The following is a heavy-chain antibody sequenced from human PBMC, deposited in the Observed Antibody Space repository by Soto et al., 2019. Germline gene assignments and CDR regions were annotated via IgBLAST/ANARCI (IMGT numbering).Heavy chain of an antibody. CDR2: IYPGDSDT. CDR3: ARRMDSSGFIRGHYYYGMDV. CDR1: GNSFSSNW. Sequence: PGESLKISCKVSGNSFSSNWIAWVRQLPGKGLEWMGFIYPGDSDTRYSPSFQGQVTISADKSISTAYLQLSSLKVSDTAIYYCARRMDSSGFIRGHYYYGMDVWGQGTPVTVSS. V-gene: IGHV5-51*01. D-gene: IGHD6-19*01. J-gene: IGHJ6*02.